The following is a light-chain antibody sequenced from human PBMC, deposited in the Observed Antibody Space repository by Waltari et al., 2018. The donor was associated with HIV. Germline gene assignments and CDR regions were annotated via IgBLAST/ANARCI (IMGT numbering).Light chain of an antibody. CDR3: CSYAGGTTVV. CDR2: GGS. CDR1: NSDVGSYNL. Sequence: QSALTQPASVSGSPGQSITISCTGTNSDVGSYNLVSWYQQHPGKAPKLIIYGGSKRPSGVSNRFSASKSGNTASLTISGLQAEDEADYYCCSYAGGTTVVFGGGTKLTVL. V-gene: IGLV2-23*01. J-gene: IGLJ3*02.